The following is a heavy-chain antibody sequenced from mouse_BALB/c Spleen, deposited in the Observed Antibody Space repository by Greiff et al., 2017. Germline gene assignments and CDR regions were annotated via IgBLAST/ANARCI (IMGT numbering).Heavy chain of an antibody. CDR2: ISYDGSN. D-gene: IGHD3-1*01. Sequence: EVKLMESGPGLVKPSQSLSLTCSVTGYSITSGYYWNWIRQFPGNKLEWMGYISYDGSNNYNPSLKNRISITRDTSKNQFFLKLNSVTTEDTATYYCARDSSDTRAMDYWGQGTSVTVSS. V-gene: IGHV3-6*02. J-gene: IGHJ4*01. CDR1: GYSITSGYY. CDR3: ARDSSDTRAMDY.